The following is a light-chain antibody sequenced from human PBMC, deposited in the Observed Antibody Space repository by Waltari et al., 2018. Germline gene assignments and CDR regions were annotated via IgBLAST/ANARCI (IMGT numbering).Light chain of an antibody. Sequence: SCMSRQGLVHSDGKIYVHWFQQRPGQSPRRLIYKVSNRDSGVPDKFSGSGSGTDFTLKISRVEAEDVGVYYCMQSTHWPPWTFGQGTRVEIQ. CDR2: KVS. J-gene: IGKJ1*01. CDR1: QGLVHSDGKIY. V-gene: IGKV2-30*02. CDR3: MQSTHWPPWT.